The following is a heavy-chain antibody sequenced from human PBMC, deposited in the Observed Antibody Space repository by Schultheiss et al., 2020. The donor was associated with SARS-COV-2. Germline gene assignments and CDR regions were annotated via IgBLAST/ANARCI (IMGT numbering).Heavy chain of an antibody. CDR3: ARGRGTGSYRPDGYGMDV. D-gene: IGHD3-16*02. V-gene: IGHV4-39*07. Sequence: SETLSLTCTVSGGSISSGGYYWSWIRQHPGKGLEWIGEIYHSGSTNYNPSLKSRVTISVDKSKNQFSLKLSSVTAADTAVYYCARGRGTGSYRPDGYGMDVWGQGTTVTVSS. CDR1: GGSISSGGYY. J-gene: IGHJ6*02. CDR2: IYHSGST.